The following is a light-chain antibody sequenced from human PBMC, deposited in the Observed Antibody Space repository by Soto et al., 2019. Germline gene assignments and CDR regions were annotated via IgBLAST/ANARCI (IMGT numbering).Light chain of an antibody. V-gene: IGKV1-9*01. CDR3: QQLNSYPLT. Sequence: DIQLTQSPSFLSASVGDRVTITCRASQGISSYLAWYQQKPGKAPKLLIYAASTLQSGVPSRFSGSGSGTELTLTISRLQPEDFATYYCQQLNSYPLTFGPGTKVDTK. CDR1: QGISSY. CDR2: AAS. J-gene: IGKJ3*01.